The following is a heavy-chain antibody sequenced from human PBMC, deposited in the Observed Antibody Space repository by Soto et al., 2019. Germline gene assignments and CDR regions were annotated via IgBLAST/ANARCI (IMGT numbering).Heavy chain of an antibody. CDR1: GGTFSSYA. V-gene: IGHV1-69*13. Sequence: SVKVSCKASGGTFSSYAISWVRQAPGQGLEWMGGIIPIFGTANYAQKFQGRATITADESTSTAYMELSSLRSEDTAVYYCARGPYYYDSSGYYYAYYYYGMDVWGQGTTVTVSS. CDR3: ARGPYYYDSSGYYYAYYYYGMDV. J-gene: IGHJ6*02. D-gene: IGHD3-22*01. CDR2: IIPIFGTA.